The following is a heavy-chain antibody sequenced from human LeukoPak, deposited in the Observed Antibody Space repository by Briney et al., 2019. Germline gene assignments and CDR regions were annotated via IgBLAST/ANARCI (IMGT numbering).Heavy chain of an antibody. CDR3: ARTRTYLDY. Sequence: SETLSLTCIVSGGSISGYYWSWVRQPPGRGLEWIGYISDTGTSIYNPSLKNRLSMLVDTSKNHFYLNLTSVTAADTAIYYCARTRTYLDYWGQGALVTVSS. D-gene: IGHD1-7*01. J-gene: IGHJ4*02. V-gene: IGHV4-59*01. CDR1: GGSISGYY. CDR2: ISDTGTS.